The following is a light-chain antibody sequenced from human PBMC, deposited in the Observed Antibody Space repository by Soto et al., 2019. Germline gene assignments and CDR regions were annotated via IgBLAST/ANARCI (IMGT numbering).Light chain of an antibody. Sequence: EIVLTQSPCTLSLSPGDGATLSCRASQSVSFSYLAWYQQKPGQAPRLLIYGASSRATGIPDRFSGSESGTDFTLTISRLEPEDFAVYYCQQYGSSPLTFGGGTKVEI. CDR1: QSVSFSY. CDR2: GAS. J-gene: IGKJ4*01. CDR3: QQYGSSPLT. V-gene: IGKV3-20*01.